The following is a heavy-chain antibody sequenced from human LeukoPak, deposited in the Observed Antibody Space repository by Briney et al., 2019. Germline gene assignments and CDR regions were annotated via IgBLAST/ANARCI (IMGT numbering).Heavy chain of an antibody. D-gene: IGHD2-2*01. CDR3: AKVIYCSSTSCMGTNFDY. CDR1: GFIFSTYP. Sequence: GGSLRLSCAASGFIFSTYPMSWVRQAPGKGLEWVSAITGNSDNTYYADSVKGRFTISRDNSKNTLYLQMNSLRAEDTAVYYCAKVIYCSSTSCMGTNFDYWGQGTLVTVSS. CDR2: ITGNSDNT. J-gene: IGHJ4*02. V-gene: IGHV3-23*01.